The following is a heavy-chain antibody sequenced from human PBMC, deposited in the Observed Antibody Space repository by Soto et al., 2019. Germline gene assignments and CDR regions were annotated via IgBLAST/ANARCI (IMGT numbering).Heavy chain of an antibody. CDR2: IYYSGST. J-gene: IGHJ5*02. Sequence: SETLSLTCTVSGGSISSYYWSWIRQPPGKGLEWIGYIYYSGSTNYNPSLKSRVTISVDTSKNQFSLKLSSVTAADTAVYYCARDYYGSGSYRGDWFDPWGQGTLVTVSS. V-gene: IGHV4-59*01. CDR3: ARDYYGSGSYRGDWFDP. CDR1: GGSISSYY. D-gene: IGHD3-10*01.